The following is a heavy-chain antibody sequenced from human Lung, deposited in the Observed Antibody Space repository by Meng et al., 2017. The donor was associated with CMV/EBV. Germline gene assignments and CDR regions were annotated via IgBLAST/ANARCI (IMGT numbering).Heavy chain of an antibody. CDR1: GGAFSSLT. V-gene: IGHV1-69*10. D-gene: IGHD5-18*01. J-gene: IGHJ5*02. CDR2: IVPMLHIT. CDR3: ARVLPGYSNSWYWFDP. Sequence: SXXVSCKASGGAFSSLTIGWVRQAPGQGLEWMGRIVPMLHITDYAQKFQGRVTFSADESTNTAYMELSSLRSEDTAVYYCARVLPGYSNSWYWFDPWGQGTXVTVSS.